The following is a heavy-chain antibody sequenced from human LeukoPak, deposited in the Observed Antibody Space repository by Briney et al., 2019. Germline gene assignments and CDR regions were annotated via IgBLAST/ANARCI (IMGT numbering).Heavy chain of an antibody. V-gene: IGHV4-31*03. Sequence: SQTLSLTCTVSGGSISSGGYYWSWIRQHPGKGLEWIGYIYYSGSTYYNPSLKSRVTISVDTSKNQFSLKLSSVTAADTAVYYCARLGAARLYYYYYMDVWGKGTTVTVSS. CDR1: GGSISSGGYY. D-gene: IGHD6-6*01. CDR2: IYYSGST. J-gene: IGHJ6*03. CDR3: ARLGAARLYYYYYMDV.